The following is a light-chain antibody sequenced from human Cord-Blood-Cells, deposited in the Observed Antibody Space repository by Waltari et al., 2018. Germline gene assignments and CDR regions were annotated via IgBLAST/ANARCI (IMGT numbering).Light chain of an antibody. J-gene: IGLJ3*02. CDR3: AAWDDSLSGRV. CDR1: RSNIGSKY. V-gene: IGLV1-47*02. CDR2: CNN. Sequence: QSVLTPPPSASGTPGQRLTISCSGTRSNIGSKYVSWYQQPPGTAPKLLIYCNNQRPSGVPARFSGSKPGTSASLAISGLRSEDEADYYCAAWDDSLSGRVFGGGTKLTVL.